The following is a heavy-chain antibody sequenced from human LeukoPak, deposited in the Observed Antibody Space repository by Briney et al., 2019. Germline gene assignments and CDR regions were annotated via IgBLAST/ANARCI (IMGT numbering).Heavy chain of an antibody. V-gene: IGHV4-34*01. J-gene: IGHJ5*02. CDR3: ARGRKQQLVRTTYNWFDP. CDR2: INHSGSI. D-gene: IGHD6-13*01. Sequence: SETLSLTCAVYGGSFSGYYWNWIRQPPGKGLEWIGEINHSGSINYNPSLKSRVTISVDRSKNQFSLNLTSVTAADTAVYCCARGRKQQLVRTTYNWFDPWGQGTLVTVSS. CDR1: GGSFSGYY.